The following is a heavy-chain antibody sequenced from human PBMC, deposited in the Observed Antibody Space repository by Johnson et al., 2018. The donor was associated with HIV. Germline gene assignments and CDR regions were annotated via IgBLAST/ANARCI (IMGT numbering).Heavy chain of an antibody. J-gene: IGHJ3*02. CDR3: AKDLGITVAGRGGLDAFDI. D-gene: IGHD6-19*01. CDR2: ISGSGGST. Sequence: VQLVEYGGGLVQPGGSLRLSCTASGFTFNSYAMSWVRQGPGKGLEWVAAISGSGGSTYYADSVKGRFTISRDNSRNTLYLQMKSLRAEDTAVYYCAKDLGITVAGRGGLDAFDIWGQGTMVTVSS. CDR1: GFTFNSYA. V-gene: IGHV3-23*04.